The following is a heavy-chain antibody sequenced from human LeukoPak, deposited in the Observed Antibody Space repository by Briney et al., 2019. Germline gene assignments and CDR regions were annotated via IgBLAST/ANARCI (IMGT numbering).Heavy chain of an antibody. CDR2: IYRSGST. J-gene: IGHJ4*02. CDR1: GGSISSDDYY. CDR3: ARGENSYFDY. V-gene: IGHV4-31*03. D-gene: IGHD4-23*01. Sequence: SETLSLTCNVSGGSISSDDYYWSWIRQHPGKGLEWIGYIYRSGSTYYNPSLKGRITISVDTSKNQFSLKLSSVTAADTAVYYCARGENSYFDYWGQGTLVTVSS.